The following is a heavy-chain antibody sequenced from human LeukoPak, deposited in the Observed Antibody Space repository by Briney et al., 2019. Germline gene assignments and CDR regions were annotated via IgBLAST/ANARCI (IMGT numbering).Heavy chain of an antibody. CDR2: ISGSGGST. CDR3: AKDLHDSSGYYVLDY. CDR1: GFTFSSYA. Sequence: GGSLRLSCAASGFTFSSYAMSWVRQAPGKGLEWVSAISGSGGSTYYADSVKGRFTISRDNSKNTLYLQMNSLRAEDTAVYYCAKDLHDSSGYYVLDYWGQGTLVTVSS. V-gene: IGHV3-23*01. D-gene: IGHD3-22*01. J-gene: IGHJ4*02.